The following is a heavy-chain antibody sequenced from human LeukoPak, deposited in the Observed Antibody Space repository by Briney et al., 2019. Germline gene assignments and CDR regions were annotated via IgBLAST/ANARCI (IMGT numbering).Heavy chain of an antibody. J-gene: IGHJ6*04. V-gene: IGHV4-31*03. CDR1: GGSISSCGYY. CDR3: ATTNHYYYGLDV. CDR2: IYHSGST. Sequence: PSETLSLTCTVSGGSISSCGYYWSWIRQHPGKGPEWIGYIYHSGSTYYNPSLKSRVIMLVDTSKNQFSLKLSSVTAADTAVYYCATTNHYYYGLDVWGKGTTVTVSS.